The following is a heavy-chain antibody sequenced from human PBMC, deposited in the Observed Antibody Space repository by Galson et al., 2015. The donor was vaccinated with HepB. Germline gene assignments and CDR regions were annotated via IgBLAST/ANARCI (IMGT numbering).Heavy chain of an antibody. V-gene: IGHV3-30*04. J-gene: IGHJ5*02. D-gene: IGHD3-9*01. Sequence: SLRLSCAASAFTFSTYVMHWVRQPPGKGLEWVAGISYDGNNKYYADSVKGRFTISRDNSKNTLYLQMNSLRPEDTAVYYCARVATYYDIWGWFDPWGQGTLVTVSS. CDR3: ARVATYYDIWGWFDP. CDR1: AFTFSTYV. CDR2: ISYDGNNK.